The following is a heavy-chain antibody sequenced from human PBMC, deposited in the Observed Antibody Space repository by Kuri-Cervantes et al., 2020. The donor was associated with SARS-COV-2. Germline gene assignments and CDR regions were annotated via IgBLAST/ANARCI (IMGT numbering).Heavy chain of an antibody. Sequence: SVKVSCKASGGTFSSYAISWVRQAPGQGLEWMGGIIPIFGTANYAQKFQGRVTITADKSTSTAYMELSSLRSEDTAVYYCATTTGTTNWFDPWGQGTLVTGYS. J-gene: IGHJ5*02. CDR2: IIPIFGTA. CDR1: GGTFSSYA. CDR3: ATTTGTTNWFDP. V-gene: IGHV1-69*06. D-gene: IGHD1-1*01.